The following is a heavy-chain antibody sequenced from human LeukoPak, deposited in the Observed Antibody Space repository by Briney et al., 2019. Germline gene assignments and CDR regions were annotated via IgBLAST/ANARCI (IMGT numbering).Heavy chain of an antibody. D-gene: IGHD3-3*01. Sequence: ASVKVSCKASGYTFTGYYMHWVRQAPGQGLEWMGWINPNSGGTNYAQKFQGRVTMTRDTSISTAYMELSRLRSDDTAVYYCARAYYDFWSGYYMPALFDYWGQGTLVTVSS. CDR2: INPNSGGT. J-gene: IGHJ4*02. CDR3: ARAYYDFWSGYYMPALFDY. V-gene: IGHV1-2*02. CDR1: GYTFTGYY.